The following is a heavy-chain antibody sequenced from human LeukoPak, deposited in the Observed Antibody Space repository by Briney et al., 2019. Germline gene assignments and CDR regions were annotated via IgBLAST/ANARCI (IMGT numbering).Heavy chain of an antibody. CDR1: GFTLSSYW. J-gene: IGHJ4*02. V-gene: IGHV3-7*03. CDR3: AKGALSYSSCYDY. Sequence: GGSLRLSCAASGFTLSSYWMSWVRQAPGKGLEWVANIKQDGSEKYYVDSVKGRFTISRDNAKNSLYLQMNSLRAEDTAMYYCAKGALSYSSCYDYWGQGTPVTVSS. D-gene: IGHD2-2*01. CDR2: IKQDGSEK.